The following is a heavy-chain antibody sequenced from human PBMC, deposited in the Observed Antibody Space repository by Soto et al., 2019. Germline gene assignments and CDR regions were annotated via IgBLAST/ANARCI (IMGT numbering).Heavy chain of an antibody. D-gene: IGHD3-10*01. Sequence: QVQLQESGPGLVKPSETLSLTCPVSGGSISSYYWGWIRQPPGKGLEWIGYIYHRGTTNYSPSLKSRVTISADMSKNQFSLKLSSVTAADTAVYYCARAIRRGGGFDYWGQGTLVTVSS. CDR2: IYHRGTT. CDR3: ARAIRRGGGFDY. CDR1: GGSISSYY. J-gene: IGHJ4*02. V-gene: IGHV4-59*01.